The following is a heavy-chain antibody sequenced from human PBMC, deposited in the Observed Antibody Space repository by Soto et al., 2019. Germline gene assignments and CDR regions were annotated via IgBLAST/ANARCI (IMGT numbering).Heavy chain of an antibody. CDR3: ARAGLLLFGELPDKYFFDY. CDR2: IIPILGIA. D-gene: IGHD3-10*01. CDR1: GGTFSSYT. Sequence: QVQLVQSGAEVKKPGSSVKVSCKASGGTFSSYTISWVRQAPGQGLEWMGRIIPILGIANYAQKFQGRVTITADKSTSTAYMELSSLRSEDTAVYYCARAGLLLFGELPDKYFFDYWGQGTLVTVSS. J-gene: IGHJ4*02. V-gene: IGHV1-69*02.